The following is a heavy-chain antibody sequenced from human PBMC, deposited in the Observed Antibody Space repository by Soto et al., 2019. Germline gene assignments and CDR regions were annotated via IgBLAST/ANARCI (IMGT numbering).Heavy chain of an antibody. J-gene: IGHJ4*02. Sequence: SETLSLTCTVSGGSVSRGSYYWSWIRQPPGKGLEWIGYIYYSGRTNYNPSLKSRVTISVDTSKNQFSLKLSSVTAADTAVYYCAREASSGWYVEDYWGQGTLVTVSS. CDR1: GGSVSRGSYY. CDR2: IYYSGRT. CDR3: AREASSGWYVEDY. V-gene: IGHV4-61*01. D-gene: IGHD6-19*01.